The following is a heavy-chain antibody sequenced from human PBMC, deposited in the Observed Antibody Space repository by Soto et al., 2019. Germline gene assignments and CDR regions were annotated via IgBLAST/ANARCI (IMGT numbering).Heavy chain of an antibody. CDR3: TRRYYDFWSGYLSYYYYGMDV. V-gene: IGHV3-49*03. Sequence: GGSLRLSCTASGFTFGDYAMSWFRQAPGKGLEWVGFIRSKAYGGTTEYAASVKGRFTISRDDSKSIAYLQMNSLKTEDTAVYYCTRRYYDFWSGYLSYYYYGMDVWGQGTTVTVSS. D-gene: IGHD3-3*01. CDR2: IRSKAYGGTT. J-gene: IGHJ6*02. CDR1: GFTFGDYA.